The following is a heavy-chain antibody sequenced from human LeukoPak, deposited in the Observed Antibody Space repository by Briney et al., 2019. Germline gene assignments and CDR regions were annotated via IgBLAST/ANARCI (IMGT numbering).Heavy chain of an antibody. CDR1: GYTFTSYD. V-gene: IGHV1-8*01. CDR3: ARGLTIFGVVINWFDP. CDR2: MNPNSGNT. D-gene: IGHD3-3*01. J-gene: IGHJ5*02. Sequence: ASVKVSCKASGYTFTSYDINWVRQATGQGLEWMGWMNPNSGNTGYAQKFQGRVTMTTDTSTSTAYMELRSLRSDDTAVYYCARGLTIFGVVINWFDPWGQGTLVTVSS.